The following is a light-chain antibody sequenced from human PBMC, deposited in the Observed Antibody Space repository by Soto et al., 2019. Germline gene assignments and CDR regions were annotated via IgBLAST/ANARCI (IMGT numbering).Light chain of an antibody. J-gene: IGLJ1*01. V-gene: IGLV2-14*01. Sequence: QSVLTQPACVSGSPGQSITISCAGTSGDVGGYNYVSWYQQHPGKAPKLMIYEVSNRPSGVSNRFSGSKSGNTASLTISGLQAEDEADYYCSSYPRSSTYVFAAGTKDNV. CDR1: SGDVGGYNY. CDR2: EVS. CDR3: SSYPRSSTYV.